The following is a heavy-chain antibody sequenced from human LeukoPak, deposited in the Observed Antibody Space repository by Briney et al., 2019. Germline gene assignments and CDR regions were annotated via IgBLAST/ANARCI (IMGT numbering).Heavy chain of an antibody. Sequence: PSETLSLTCTVSGASFSSSTYYWGWIRQPPGKGLEWIGSIYYSGSTYYNPSLKSRVTMSVDTSKNPFSLKLSSVTAADTAVYYCATHAGGISATGTRPFAYWGQGTLVTVSS. CDR2: IYYSGST. D-gene: IGHD6-13*01. CDR3: ATHAGGISATGTRPFAY. CDR1: GASFSSSTYY. J-gene: IGHJ4*02. V-gene: IGHV4-39*01.